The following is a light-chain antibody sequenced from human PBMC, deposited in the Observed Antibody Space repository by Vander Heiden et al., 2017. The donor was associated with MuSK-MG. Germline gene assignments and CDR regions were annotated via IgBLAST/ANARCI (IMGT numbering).Light chain of an antibody. V-gene: IGKV1-39*01. CDR2: ATS. Sequence: DIQMTQSPSSLYASVGDRVTITCRASQSISTYLNWYQQKPGKAPKLLISATSNLQSGVPSRFSGSGSGTDFTLTISSLQPEDFATYSCQQSFNTPWTFGPGTKVEIK. J-gene: IGKJ1*01. CDR3: QQSFNTPWT. CDR1: QSISTY.